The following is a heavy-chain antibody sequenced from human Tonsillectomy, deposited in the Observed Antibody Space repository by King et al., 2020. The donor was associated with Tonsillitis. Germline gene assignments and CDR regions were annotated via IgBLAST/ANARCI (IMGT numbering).Heavy chain of an antibody. Sequence: VQLVESGAEVKKPGASVKVSCKASAYTFTGYYMYWVRQAPGQGLEWMGWINPNSGGTNYAQKFQGRVTMTRDTSITTAYMELSRLRSDDPAVYYCARGTYYCGSGNYYMGDVFDIWGQGTMVIVSS. CDR3: ARGTYYCGSGNYYMGDVFDI. D-gene: IGHD3-10*01. CDR1: AYTFTGYY. CDR2: INPNSGGT. V-gene: IGHV1-2*02. J-gene: IGHJ3*02.